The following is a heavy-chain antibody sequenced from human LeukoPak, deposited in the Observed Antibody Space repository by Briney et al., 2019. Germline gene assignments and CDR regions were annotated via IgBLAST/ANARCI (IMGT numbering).Heavy chain of an antibody. CDR3: ARAPIYYYDSSGYALDY. V-gene: IGHV1-46*01. CDR1: GYTFTSYY. J-gene: IGHJ4*02. CDR2: INPSGGST. D-gene: IGHD3-22*01. Sequence: ASVKVSCKASGYTFTSYYMHWVQQAPGQGLEWMGIINPSGGSTSYAQKFQGRVTMTRDTSTSTVYMELSSLRSEDTAVYYCARAPIYYYDSSGYALDYWGQGTLVTVSS.